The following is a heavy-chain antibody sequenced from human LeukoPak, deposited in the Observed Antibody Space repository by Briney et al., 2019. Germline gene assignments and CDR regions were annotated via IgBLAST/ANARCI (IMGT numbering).Heavy chain of an antibody. CDR1: GYRFTDYY. V-gene: IGHV1-2*02. D-gene: IGHD4-17*01. CDR3: ASGDHRGGDYSSGN. Sequence: ASVKVSCKASGYRFTDYYMHWVRQAPGQGREWMGWINPINGDTIYPQKFRGRVTVTRATSITTAYMELSRLRSDDTAVYYCASGDHRGGDYSSGNWGQGTLVTVSS. CDR2: INPINGDT. J-gene: IGHJ4*02.